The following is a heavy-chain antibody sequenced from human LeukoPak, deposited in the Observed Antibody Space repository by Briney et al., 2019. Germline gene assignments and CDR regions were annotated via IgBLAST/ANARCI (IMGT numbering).Heavy chain of an antibody. V-gene: IGHV3-73*01. CDR2: IKSKANGYAT. CDR1: GFTFSGSA. CDR3: TRLEGGSGYD. D-gene: IGHD3-22*01. J-gene: IGHJ4*02. Sequence: GGSLRLSCAASGFTFSGSAMHWVRQASGKGLEWVGRIKSKANGYATAYVASVKRRFTISRDDSKNTAYLQMNSLKTEDTAVYYCTRLEGGSGYDWGQGTLVTVSS.